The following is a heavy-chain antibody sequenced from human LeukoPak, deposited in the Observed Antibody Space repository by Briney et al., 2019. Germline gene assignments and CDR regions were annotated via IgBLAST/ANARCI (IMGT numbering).Heavy chain of an antibody. CDR3: AKDYGYSSSWYDY. CDR2: ISWNSASV. CDR1: GFTFDDYG. J-gene: IGHJ4*02. D-gene: IGHD6-13*01. V-gene: IGHV3-9*01. Sequence: GGSLRLSCAASGFTFDDYGMHWVRQAPGKGLEWVSSISWNSASVGYVDSVKGRFTISRDKAKNSLYLQMNSLRAEDTALYYCAKDYGYSSSWYDYWGQGTLVTVSS.